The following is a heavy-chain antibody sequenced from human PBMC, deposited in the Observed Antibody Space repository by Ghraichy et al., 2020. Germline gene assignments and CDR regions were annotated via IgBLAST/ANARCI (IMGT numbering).Heavy chain of an antibody. CDR1: GFTFSSYS. D-gene: IGHD2-2*01. V-gene: IGHV3-48*02. CDR3: AREGTYCSSTSCHLGWFDP. CDR2: ISSSSSTI. J-gene: IGHJ5*02. Sequence: GGSLRLSCAASGFTFSSYSMNWVRQAPGKGLEWVSYISSSSSTIYYADSVKGRFTISRDKAKNSLYLQMNSLRDEDTAVYYCAREGTYCSSTSCHLGWFDPWGQGTLVTVSS.